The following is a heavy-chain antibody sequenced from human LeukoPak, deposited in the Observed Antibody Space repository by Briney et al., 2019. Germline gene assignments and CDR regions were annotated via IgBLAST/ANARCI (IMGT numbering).Heavy chain of an antibody. CDR2: INLSGGST. D-gene: IGHD3-22*01. CDR1: GYTFTSYH. V-gene: IGHV1-46*01. J-gene: IGHJ4*02. CDR3: AKYYVYDIPMIKDY. Sequence: GASVKVSCKASGYTFTSYHMHWVRQAPGQGLEWMGLINLSGGSTTYAQRFQGRVTLTRDTSTSTVYMELSSLRSEDTAVYYCAKYYVYDIPMIKDYWGQGTLVTVSS.